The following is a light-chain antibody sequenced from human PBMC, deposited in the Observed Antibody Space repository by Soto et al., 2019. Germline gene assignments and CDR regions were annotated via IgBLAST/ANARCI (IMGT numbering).Light chain of an antibody. J-gene: IGLJ7*01. V-gene: IGLV2-14*01. Sequence: QSALTQPASVSESPGQSITISCTGTSSDIGGYNYVSWYQQHPGKAPKIMIYEVSNRPSGVSNRFSGSKSGNTAALTISGLQAEDEADYYCSSYSSISTLLFGGGTQLTVL. CDR3: SSYSSISTLL. CDR2: EVS. CDR1: SSDIGGYNY.